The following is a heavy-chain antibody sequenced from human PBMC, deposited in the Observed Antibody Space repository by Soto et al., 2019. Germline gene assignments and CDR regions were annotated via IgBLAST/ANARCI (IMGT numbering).Heavy chain of an antibody. J-gene: IGHJ6*02. V-gene: IGHV6-1*01. CDR3: ARDGGSSWTKTYYYYGMDV. D-gene: IGHD6-13*01. Sequence: SQTLSLTCAISGDSVSSNSAAWNWIRQSPSRGLEWLGRTYYRSKWYNDYAVSVKSRITINPDTSKNQFSLQLNSVTPEDTAVYYCARDGGSSWTKTYYYYGMDVWGQGTTVTVSS. CDR1: GDSVSSNSAA. CDR2: TYYRSKWYN.